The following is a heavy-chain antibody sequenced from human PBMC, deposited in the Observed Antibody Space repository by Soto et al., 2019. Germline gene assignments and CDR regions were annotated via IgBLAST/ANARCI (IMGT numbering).Heavy chain of an antibody. J-gene: IGHJ6*02. Sequence: SQTLSLTCAISGDSVSSNSAGWNWIRQSPLRGLEWLGRTYYRSKWYNDYAVSVKSRIIINPDTSKNQFSLQLNSVTPEDTAVYFCARDHGGSTGFVGVYYFFGMDGWGQGAAVTVAS. V-gene: IGHV6-1*01. CDR1: GDSVSSNSAG. CDR3: ARDHGGSTGFVGVYYFFGMDG. D-gene: IGHD1-26*01. CDR2: TYYRSKWYN.